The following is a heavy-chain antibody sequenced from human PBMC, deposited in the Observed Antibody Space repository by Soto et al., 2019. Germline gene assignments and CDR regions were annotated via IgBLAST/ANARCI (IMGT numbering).Heavy chain of an antibody. V-gene: IGHV2-5*02. CDR3: AHLVLLWFGELSAEYFQH. D-gene: IGHD3-10*01. J-gene: IGHJ1*01. Sequence: QITLKESGPTLVKPTQTLTLTCTFSGFSLSTSGVGVGWIRQPPGKALEWLALIYWDDGKRYSPSLKSRLTITKDTSKKQVILTMTNMDPVDTATYYCAHLVLLWFGELSAEYFQHWGQGTLVTVSS. CDR2: IYWDDGK. CDR1: GFSLSTSGVG.